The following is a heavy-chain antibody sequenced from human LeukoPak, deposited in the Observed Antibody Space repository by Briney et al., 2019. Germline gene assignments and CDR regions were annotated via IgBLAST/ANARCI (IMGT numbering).Heavy chain of an antibody. CDR1: GGTFSSYA. Sequence: GASVKVSCKASGGTFSSYAISWVRQAPGQGLEWMGGIIPIFGTANYAQKFQGRVAITADESTSTAYMELSSLRSEDTAVYYCARVWARGVITRYYYYYYMDVWGKGTTVTVSS. CDR2: IIPIFGTA. D-gene: IGHD3-10*01. CDR3: ARVWARGVITRYYYYYYMDV. V-gene: IGHV1-69*13. J-gene: IGHJ6*03.